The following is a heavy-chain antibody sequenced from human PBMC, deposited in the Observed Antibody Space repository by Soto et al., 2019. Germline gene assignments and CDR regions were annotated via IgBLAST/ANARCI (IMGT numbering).Heavy chain of an antibody. CDR3: STDSYSDMLVVRLDN. CDR2: IKSKIDGGTT. CDR1: GFTFSNAW. D-gene: IGHD1-26*01. J-gene: IGHJ4*01. Sequence: EVQLVEFGGGLVNPGGSLRLSCVGSGFTFSNAWINWVRQAPGKGLEWVGRIKSKIDGGTTDFAAPVKGRFAISRDDSKNIVYMQMNSLKIDDSAVYYSSTDSYSDMLVVRLDNWGHLTLVTVSS. V-gene: IGHV3-15*07.